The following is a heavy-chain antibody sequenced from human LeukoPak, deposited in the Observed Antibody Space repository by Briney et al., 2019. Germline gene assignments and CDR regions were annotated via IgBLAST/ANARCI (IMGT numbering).Heavy chain of an antibody. CDR1: GYTFTGYY. V-gene: IGHV1-2*02. J-gene: IGHJ4*02. CDR2: INPNSGGT. D-gene: IGHD5-12*01. Sequence: ASVKVSCKASGYTFTGYYMHWVRQAPGQGLEWMGWINPNSGGTNYAQKFQGRVTMTRDTSISTAYMELSRLRSDDAALYYCVTASGFDYLDLDYWGQGTLVTVSS. CDR3: VTASGFDYLDLDY.